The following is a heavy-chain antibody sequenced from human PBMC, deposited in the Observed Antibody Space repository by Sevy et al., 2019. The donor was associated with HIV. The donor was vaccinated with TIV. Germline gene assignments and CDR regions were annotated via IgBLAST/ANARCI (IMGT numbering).Heavy chain of an antibody. Sequence: GGSLRLSCAASGFTFSSYNMNWVRQAPGKGLEWVSYISRSSSTIYYEDSVKGRFTISRENAKNSLYLQMNSLRAEDTAVYYWARDGNGLFDYWGQGTLVTVSS. CDR1: GFTFSSYN. J-gene: IGHJ4*02. CDR3: ARDGNGLFDY. CDR2: ISRSSSTI. D-gene: IGHD2-8*01. V-gene: IGHV3-48*01.